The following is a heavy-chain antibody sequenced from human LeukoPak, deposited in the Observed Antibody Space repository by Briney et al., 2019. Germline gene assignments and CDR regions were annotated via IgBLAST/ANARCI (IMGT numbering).Heavy chain of an antibody. Sequence: GGSLRLSCAASGFTFSSYGMHWVRQAPGKGLEWVAVISYDGSNKYYADSVKGRFTISRDNSKNTLYLQMNSLRAEDTAVYYCAKDYSRVVVTAVIDYWGQGTLVTVSS. CDR1: GFTFSSYG. CDR2: ISYDGSNK. J-gene: IGHJ4*02. V-gene: IGHV3-30*18. CDR3: AKDYSRVVVTAVIDY. D-gene: IGHD2-21*02.